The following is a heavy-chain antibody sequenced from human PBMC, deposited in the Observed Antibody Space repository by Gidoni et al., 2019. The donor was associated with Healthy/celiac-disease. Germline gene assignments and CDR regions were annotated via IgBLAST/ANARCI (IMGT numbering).Heavy chain of an antibody. J-gene: IGHJ6*02. D-gene: IGHD2-15*01. CDR1: GFTFSSYA. V-gene: IGHV3-23*01. CDR2: ISGSGGST. CDR3: AKEGRLYCSGGSCYNYYYYYGMDV. Sequence: EVQLLESGGGLVQPGGSLRLSCAASGFTFSSYAMSWVRQAPGKGLELVSAISGSGGSTYYADSVKGRFTISRDNSKNTLYLQMNSLRAEDTAVYYCAKEGRLYCSGGSCYNYYYYYGMDVWGQGTTVTVSS.